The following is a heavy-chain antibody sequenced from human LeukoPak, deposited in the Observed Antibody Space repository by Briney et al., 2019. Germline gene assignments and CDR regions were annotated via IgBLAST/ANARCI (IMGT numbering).Heavy chain of an antibody. D-gene: IGHD7-27*01. J-gene: IGHJ4*02. CDR3: VRDLGIFFDY. CDR1: GGSISSYY. V-gene: IGHV4-59*01. Sequence: SETLSLTCTVSGGSISSYYWSWIRQPPGKGLEWIGYIYYSGSTNYNPSLKSRVTISVDTSKNQFSLKLSSVTAADTAVYYCVRDLGIFFDYWGQGTLVTVSS. CDR2: IYYSGST.